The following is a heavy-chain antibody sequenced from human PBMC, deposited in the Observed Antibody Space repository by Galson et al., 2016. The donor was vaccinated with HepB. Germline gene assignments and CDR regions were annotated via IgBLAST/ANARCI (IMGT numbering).Heavy chain of an antibody. Sequence: SLRLSCAASGFTFSIYNMSWVRQAPGKGLEWVSVIHSGGTTFYAVSVQGRFLISRDSSKNTLFLQMNSVGDEDTAVYYCTRHVVKTIYGQYYGLDVWGLGTTVTVSS. D-gene: IGHD2-15*01. CDR3: TRHVVKTIYGQYYGLDV. CDR1: GFTFSIYN. CDR2: IHSGGTT. J-gene: IGHJ6*02. V-gene: IGHV3-66*04.